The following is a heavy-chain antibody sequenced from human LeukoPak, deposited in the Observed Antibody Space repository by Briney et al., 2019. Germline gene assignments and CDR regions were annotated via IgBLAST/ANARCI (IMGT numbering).Heavy chain of an antibody. CDR3: ARPRALTTVAPPRLYYYYGMGV. V-gene: IGHV1-69*05. D-gene: IGHD4-23*01. Sequence: ASVKVSCKASGGTFSSYAISWVRQAPGQGLEWMGGIIPIFGTANYAQKFQGRVTITTDESTSTAYMELSSLRSEDTAVYYCARPRALTTVAPPRLYYYYGMGVWGQGTTVTVSS. CDR1: GGTFSSYA. J-gene: IGHJ6*02. CDR2: IIPIFGTA.